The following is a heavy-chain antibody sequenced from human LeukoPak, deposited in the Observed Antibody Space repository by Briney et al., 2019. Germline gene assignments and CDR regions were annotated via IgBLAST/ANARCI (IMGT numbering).Heavy chain of an antibody. V-gene: IGHV3-66*02. CDR3: ARDPRRDTYYYYGMDV. J-gene: IGHJ6*02. CDR2: IYSGGST. D-gene: IGHD5-18*01. Sequence: GGSLRLSCAASGFTVSSNYMSWVRQAPGKGLEWVSVIYSGGSTYYADSVKGRFTISRDNSENTLYLQMNSLRAEDTAVYYCARDPRRDTYYYYGMDVWGQGTTVTVSS. CDR1: GFTVSSNY.